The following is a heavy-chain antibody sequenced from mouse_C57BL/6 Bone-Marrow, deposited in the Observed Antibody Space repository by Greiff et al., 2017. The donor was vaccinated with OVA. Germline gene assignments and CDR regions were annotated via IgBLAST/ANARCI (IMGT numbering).Heavy chain of an antibody. CDR1: GFTFSSYG. CDR3: ARRDTTVVDYFDY. D-gene: IGHD1-1*01. V-gene: IGHV5-6*02. CDR2: ISSGGSYT. Sequence: EVMLVESGGDLVKPGGSLKLSCAASGFTFSSYGMSWVRQTPDKRLEWVATISSGGSYTYYPDSVKGRFTISRDNAKNTLYLQMSSLKSEDTDMYYCARRDTTVVDYFDYWGQGTTLTVSS. J-gene: IGHJ2*01.